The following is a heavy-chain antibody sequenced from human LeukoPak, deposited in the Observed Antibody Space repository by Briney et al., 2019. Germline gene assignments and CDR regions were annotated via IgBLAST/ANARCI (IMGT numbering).Heavy chain of an antibody. J-gene: IGHJ4*02. V-gene: IGHV3-23*01. Sequence: GGSLRLSCTASGFTFRNAFMDWVRQAPGKGLEWVTTISESGSSTYYADSVKGRFTISRDNSKNTLYVQMNSLRAKDTAVYYCAKTGSVRGSYWGQGTLVTVSS. CDR1: GFTFRNAF. CDR2: ISESGSST. CDR3: AKTGSVRGSY. D-gene: IGHD3-10*01.